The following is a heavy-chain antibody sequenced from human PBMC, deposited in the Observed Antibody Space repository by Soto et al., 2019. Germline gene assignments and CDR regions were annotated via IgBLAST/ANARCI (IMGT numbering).Heavy chain of an antibody. D-gene: IGHD6-19*01. J-gene: IGHJ4*02. CDR2: ISSSGSTI. CDR1: GFTFSSYE. V-gene: IGHV3-48*03. CDR3: ARDSCSGWYCFDY. Sequence: EVQLVESGGGLVQPGGSLRLSCAASGFTFSSYEMNWVRQAPGKGLEWVSYISSSGSTIYYADSVKGRFTISRDNAKNSLYLQMNSLRAKDTAVYYCARDSCSGWYCFDYWGQGTLVTVSS.